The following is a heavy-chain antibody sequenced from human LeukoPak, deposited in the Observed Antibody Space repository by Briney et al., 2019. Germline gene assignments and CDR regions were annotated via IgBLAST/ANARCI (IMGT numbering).Heavy chain of an antibody. J-gene: IGHJ4*02. CDR1: GGSISSSSYY. D-gene: IGHD1-26*01. Sequence: SETLSLTCTVSGGSISSSSYYWGWIRQPPGKGLEWIGSIYYSGSTYYNPSLKSRVTISVDTSKNQFSLKVSSVTAADTAMYYCARVERELPDYWGQGTLVTVSS. V-gene: IGHV4-39*07. CDR3: ARVERELPDY. CDR2: IYYSGST.